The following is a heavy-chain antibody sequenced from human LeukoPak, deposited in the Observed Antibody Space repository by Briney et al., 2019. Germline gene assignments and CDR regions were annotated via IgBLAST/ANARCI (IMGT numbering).Heavy chain of an antibody. Sequence: SETLSLTCAVYGGSFSGYYWSWIRQPPGKGLEWIGEINHSGSTNYNPSLKSRVTISVDTSKNQFSLKLSSVTAADTAVHSCARGVGMPRRYYLAVDGTVFDYWGQGTLVTASS. J-gene: IGHJ4*02. D-gene: IGHD6-19*01. CDR1: GGSFSGYY. CDR2: INHSGST. V-gene: IGHV4-34*01. CDR3: ARGVGMPRRYYLAVDGTVFDY.